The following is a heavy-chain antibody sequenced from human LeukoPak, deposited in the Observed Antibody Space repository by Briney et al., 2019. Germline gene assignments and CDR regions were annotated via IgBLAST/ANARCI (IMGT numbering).Heavy chain of an antibody. V-gene: IGHV3-23*01. CDR3: ARYCSGGNCYSGLLY. Sequence: GGSLRLSCAASGFTFTSYAMTWVRQAPGRGLEWVSTIRGSGDTYYADSVKGRFTISRDIFKNTLYLQMNNLRAEDTAVYYCARYCSGGNCYSGLLYWGQGTLVAVSS. D-gene: IGHD2-15*01. CDR1: GFTFTSYA. J-gene: IGHJ4*02. CDR2: IRGSGDT.